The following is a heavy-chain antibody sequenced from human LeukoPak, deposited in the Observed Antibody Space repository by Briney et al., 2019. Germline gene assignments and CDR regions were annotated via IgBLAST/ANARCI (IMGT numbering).Heavy chain of an antibody. J-gene: IGHJ4*02. CDR1: GGSISSGGYS. D-gene: IGHD1-14*01. Sequence: KPSQTLSLTCAVSGGSISSGGYSWSWIRRPPGKGLEWIGYIYHSGSTYYNPSLKSRVTISVDRSKNQFSLKLSSVTAADTAVYYCARVAEGVFDYWGQGTLVTVSS. CDR3: ARVAEGVFDY. CDR2: IYHSGST. V-gene: IGHV4-30-2*01.